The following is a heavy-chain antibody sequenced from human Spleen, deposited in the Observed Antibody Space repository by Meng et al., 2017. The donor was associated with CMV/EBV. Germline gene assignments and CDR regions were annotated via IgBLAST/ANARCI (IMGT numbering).Heavy chain of an antibody. J-gene: IGHJ4*02. CDR3: ARFLAVAGRLDY. CDR1: GGSISSGDYY. D-gene: IGHD6-19*01. Sequence: QGQLRERGPGLVKPSQTLSLTCSVSGGSISSGDYYWSWIRQPPGKGLEWIGYIYYSGSTYYNPSLKSRVTISVDTSKNQFSLKLSSVTAADTAVYYCARFLAVAGRLDYWGQGTLVTVSS. V-gene: IGHV4-30-4*08. CDR2: IYYSGST.